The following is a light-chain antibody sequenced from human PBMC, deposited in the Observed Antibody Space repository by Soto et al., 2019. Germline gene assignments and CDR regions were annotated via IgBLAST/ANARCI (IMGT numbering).Light chain of an antibody. CDR2: WAS. Sequence: DIVMTQSPDSLAVSLGERATINCKSSQSVLYSSINKNYLAWYQQKPGQPPNLLIYWASTRESGVPDRFSGSGSETDFTLTISSLQAEDVAVYYCQQYYSTPYTFGQGTKLEIK. CDR1: QSVLYSSINKNY. V-gene: IGKV4-1*01. J-gene: IGKJ2*01. CDR3: QQYYSTPYT.